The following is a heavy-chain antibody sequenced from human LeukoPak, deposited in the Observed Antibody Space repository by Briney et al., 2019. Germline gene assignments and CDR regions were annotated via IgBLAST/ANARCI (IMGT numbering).Heavy chain of an antibody. J-gene: IGHJ6*04. D-gene: IGHD6-13*01. CDR1: GFTFDDYA. Sequence: GGSLRLSCAASGFTFDDYAMHWVRQAPGKGLEWVSLISWDGGSTYYADSVKGRFAISRDNSKNSLYLQMNSLRAEDTALYYCAKDMAAAGIAGYYYYYGMDVWGKGTTVTVSS. CDR2: ISWDGGST. V-gene: IGHV3-43D*04. CDR3: AKDMAAAGIAGYYYYYGMDV.